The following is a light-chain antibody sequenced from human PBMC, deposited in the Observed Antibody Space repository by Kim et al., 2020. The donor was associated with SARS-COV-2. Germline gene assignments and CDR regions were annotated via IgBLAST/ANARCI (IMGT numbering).Light chain of an antibody. CDR2: LGS. V-gene: IGKV2-28*01. CDR1: QSLLHSNGYNY. CDR3: MQALQTRGFT. Sequence: ASISCRSSQSLLHSNGYNYLDWYLQKPGQSPQLLIYLGSNRASGVPDRFSGSGSGTDFTLKISRVEAEDVGVYYCMQALQTRGFTFGPGTKVDIK. J-gene: IGKJ3*01.